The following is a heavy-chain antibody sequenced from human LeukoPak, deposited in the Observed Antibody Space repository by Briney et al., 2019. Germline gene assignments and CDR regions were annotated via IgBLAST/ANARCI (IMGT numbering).Heavy chain of an antibody. Sequence: PGGSLRLSCAASGFTFSGSAMHWVRQASGKGLEWVGRIRSKANSYATAYAASVKGRFTISRDDSKNTAYLQMNSLKTEDTAVYYCTRHEFRGGYNSRYFDYWGQGTLVTVSS. D-gene: IGHD5-24*01. V-gene: IGHV3-73*01. CDR3: TRHEFRGGYNSRYFDY. J-gene: IGHJ4*01. CDR1: GFTFSGSA. CDR2: IRSKANSYAT.